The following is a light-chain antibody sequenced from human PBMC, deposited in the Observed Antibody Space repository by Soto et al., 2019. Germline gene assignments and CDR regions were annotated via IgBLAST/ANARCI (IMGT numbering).Light chain of an antibody. CDR1: QSVSSNY. J-gene: IGKJ2*01. CDR3: QQYGGSPPST. CDR2: DAS. V-gene: IGKV3-20*01. Sequence: ESVLTQSPGTLSLSPGERATLSCRTSQSVSSNYLAWYQQKPGQAPRLLIYDASIRATGIPDRFSGSGSGTDFTLTISRLEPEDFAVYHCQQYGGSPPSTFGQGTKVEMK.